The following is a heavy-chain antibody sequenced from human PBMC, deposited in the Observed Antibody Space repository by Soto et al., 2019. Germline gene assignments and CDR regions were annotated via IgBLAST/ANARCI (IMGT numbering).Heavy chain of an antibody. V-gene: IGHV1-69*13. D-gene: IGHD5-12*01. Sequence: ASVKVSCKASGGTFSSYAISWVRQAPGQGLEWMGGIIPIFGTANYAQKFQGRVTITADESTSTAYMELSSLRSEDTAVYYCARVLTRFAAEMATPGETYYYYYGMDVWGQGTTVTVSS. CDR1: GGTFSSYA. CDR3: ARVLTRFAAEMATPGETYYYYYGMDV. CDR2: IIPIFGTA. J-gene: IGHJ6*02.